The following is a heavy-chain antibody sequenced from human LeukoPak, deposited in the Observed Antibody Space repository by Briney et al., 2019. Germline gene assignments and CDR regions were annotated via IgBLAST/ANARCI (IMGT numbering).Heavy chain of an antibody. CDR1: GFTFSNYD. Sequence: GGSLRLSCAASGFTFSNYDMHWVRQAPGKGLEWVAVKWFDGSNKFYADSVKGRFTISRDNSKNTLYLQMNSLRAEDTAVYYCASSAGALIDCWGQGTLVIVSS. CDR2: KWFDGSNK. CDR3: ASSAGALIDC. D-gene: IGHD6-19*01. J-gene: IGHJ4*02. V-gene: IGHV3-33*01.